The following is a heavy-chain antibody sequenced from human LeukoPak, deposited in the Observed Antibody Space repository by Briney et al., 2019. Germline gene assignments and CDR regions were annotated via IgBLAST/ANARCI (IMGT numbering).Heavy chain of an antibody. CDR2: INPNSGGT. CDR1: GYTFTGYY. J-gene: IGHJ4*02. V-gene: IGHV1-2*02. Sequence: ASVKVSCKASGYTFTGYYMHWVRQAPGQGLEWMGWINPNSGGTNYAQKFQGRVTLTRDTSISTAYMELSSMTSDDTAVYYCARGRDIAGGGPPPDYWGQGPLVTVSS. D-gene: IGHD6-13*01. CDR3: ARGRDIAGGGPPPDY.